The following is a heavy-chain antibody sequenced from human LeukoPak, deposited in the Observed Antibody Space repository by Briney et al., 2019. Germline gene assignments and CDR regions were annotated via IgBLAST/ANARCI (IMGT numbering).Heavy chain of an antibody. V-gene: IGHV4-30-4*07. D-gene: IGHD3-22*01. CDR3: ARGGYYDSSGLFDY. J-gene: IGHJ4*02. Sequence: SETLSLTCTVSGGSISSGGYSWSWIRQPPGKGLEWIGYIYYSGSTYYNPSLKSRVTISVDTSKNQFSLKLSSVTAADTAVYYCARGGYYDSSGLFDYWGQGTLVTVSS. CDR1: GGSISSGGYS. CDR2: IYYSGST.